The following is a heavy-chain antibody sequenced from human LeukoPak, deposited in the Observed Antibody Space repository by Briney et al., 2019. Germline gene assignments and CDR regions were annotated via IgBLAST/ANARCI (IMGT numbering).Heavy chain of an antibody. CDR1: GFTFSSYG. V-gene: IGHV3-30*02. Sequence: QPGGSLRLSCAASGFTFSSYGMHWVRQAPGKGLEWVAFIRYDGSNKYYADSVKGRFTISRDNSKNTLYLQMNSLRAEDTAVYYCAKDFIGGWYSDAFDIWGQGTMVTVSS. J-gene: IGHJ3*02. D-gene: IGHD6-19*01. CDR3: AKDFIGGWYSDAFDI. CDR2: IRYDGSNK.